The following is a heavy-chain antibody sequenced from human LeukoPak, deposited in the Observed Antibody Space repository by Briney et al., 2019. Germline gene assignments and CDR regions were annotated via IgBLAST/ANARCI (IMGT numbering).Heavy chain of an antibody. CDR1: GYTFTSYD. V-gene: IGHV1-8*03. Sequence: ASVKVSCKGSGYTFTSYDINWVRQATGQGLEWMGWMNPNSGNTGYAQKFHGRVTITRNTSISTAYMELSSLRSEDTAVYFCARGRYSSGWYASTSDYWGQGTLVTVSS. D-gene: IGHD6-19*01. CDR3: ARGRYSSGWYASTSDY. CDR2: MNPNSGNT. J-gene: IGHJ4*02.